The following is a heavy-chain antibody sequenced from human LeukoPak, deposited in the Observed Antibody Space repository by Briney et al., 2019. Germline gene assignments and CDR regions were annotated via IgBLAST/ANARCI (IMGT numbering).Heavy chain of an antibody. V-gene: IGHV1-69*13. D-gene: IGHD3-3*01. Sequence: ASVKVPCKASGGTFSSYAISWVRQAPGQGLEGMGVINPIFGTANYAQEFQSRVTITADESRSRAYMELSSLRSEDTAVYYCASLFTSGYNPLWFDPWGQGTLVTVSS. J-gene: IGHJ5*02. CDR2: INPIFGTA. CDR1: GGTFSSYA. CDR3: ASLFTSGYNPLWFDP.